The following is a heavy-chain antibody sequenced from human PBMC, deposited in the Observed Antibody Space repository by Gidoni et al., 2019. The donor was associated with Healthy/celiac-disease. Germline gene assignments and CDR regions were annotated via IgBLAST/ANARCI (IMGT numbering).Heavy chain of an antibody. Sequence: EVQLLESGGGLVQPVGSLRLSCAASGFTFSSYAMSWVRQAPGKGLEWVSAISGSGGSTYYADSVKGRFTISRDNSKNTLYLQMNSLRAEDTAVYYCAKSHCSSTSCYGWFDPWGQGTLVTVSS. CDR3: AKSHCSSTSCYGWFDP. D-gene: IGHD2-2*01. CDR1: GFTFSSYA. V-gene: IGHV3-23*01. CDR2: ISGSGGST. J-gene: IGHJ5*02.